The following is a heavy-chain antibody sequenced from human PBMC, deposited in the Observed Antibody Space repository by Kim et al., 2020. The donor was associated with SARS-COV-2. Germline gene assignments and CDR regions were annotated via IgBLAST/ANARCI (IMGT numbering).Heavy chain of an antibody. CDR2: INHSGST. CDR1: GGSFSGYY. J-gene: IGHJ6*03. CDR3: ARVTYYMDV. Sequence: SETLSLTCAVYGGSFSGYYWSWIRQPPGKGLEWIGEINHSGSTNYNPSLKSRVTISVDTSKNQFSLKLSSVTAADTAVYYCARVTYYMDVWGKGTTVTVSS. V-gene: IGHV4-34*01.